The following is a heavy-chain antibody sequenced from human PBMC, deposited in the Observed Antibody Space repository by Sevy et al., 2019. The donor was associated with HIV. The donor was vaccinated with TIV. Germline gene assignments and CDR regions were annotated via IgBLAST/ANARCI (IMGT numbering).Heavy chain of an antibody. Sequence: GGSLRLSCAASGFPFNDHAMHWVRQVPGKGLEWVSGISWNSRNIGYTHSVKGRINISSDNARHFVYLEMNSLSPEDTALYYCTKEINGGCDGVNCYSYYYYFYGLDVWGQGTTVTVSS. D-gene: IGHD2-21*01. CDR3: TKEINGGCDGVNCYSYYYYFYGLDV. V-gene: IGHV3-9*01. J-gene: IGHJ6*02. CDR1: GFPFNDHA. CDR2: ISWNSRNI.